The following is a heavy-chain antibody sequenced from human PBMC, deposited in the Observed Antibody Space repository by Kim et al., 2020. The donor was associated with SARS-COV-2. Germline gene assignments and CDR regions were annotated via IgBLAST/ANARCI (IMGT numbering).Heavy chain of an antibody. V-gene: IGHV4-31*03. CDR2: IYYSGST. Sequence: SETLSLTCTVSGGSISSGGYYWSWIRQHPGKGLEWIGYIYYSGSTYYNPSLKSRVTISVDTSKNQFSLKLSSVTAADTAVYYCARTDYGVGGYKDDFWGQGTLVTVSS. CDR1: GGSISSGGYY. J-gene: IGHJ4*02. D-gene: IGHD5-12*01. CDR3: ARTDYGVGGYKDDF.